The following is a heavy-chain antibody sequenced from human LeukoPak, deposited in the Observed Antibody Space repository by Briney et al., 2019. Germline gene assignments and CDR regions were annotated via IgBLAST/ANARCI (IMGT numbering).Heavy chain of an antibody. CDR2: IIPIFGTA. D-gene: IGHD2-15*01. CDR1: GGTFSSYA. CDR3: ARSIVVVVAATPELYNWFDP. V-gene: IGHV1-69*05. Sequence: SVKVSCKASGGTFSSYAISWVRRAPGQGLEWMGGIIPIFGTANYAQKFQGRVTITTDESTSTAYMELSSLRSEDTAVYYCARSIVVVVAATPELYNWFDPWGQGTLVTVSS. J-gene: IGHJ5*02.